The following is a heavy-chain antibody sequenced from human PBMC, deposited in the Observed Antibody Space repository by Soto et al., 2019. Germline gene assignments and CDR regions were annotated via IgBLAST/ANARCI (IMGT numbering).Heavy chain of an antibody. J-gene: IGHJ4*02. V-gene: IGHV4-39*01. D-gene: IGHD3-10*01. CDR3: ARAFYGSIDYFDY. CDR1: GGSISSSSYY. CDR2: IYYSGST. Sequence: QLQLQESGPGLVKPSETLSLTCTVSGGSISSSSYYWGWIRQPPGKGLEWIGSIYYSGSTYYNPSLKRRVTISVDTSKNQFSLQLSAVTAADTAVYYCARAFYGSIDYFDYWGQGTLVTVSS.